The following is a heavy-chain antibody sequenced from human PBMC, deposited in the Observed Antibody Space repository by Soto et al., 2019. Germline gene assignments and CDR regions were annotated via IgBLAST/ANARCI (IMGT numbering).Heavy chain of an antibody. CDR3: AKAGVYGDHGDY. CDR1: GFTFSSYG. J-gene: IGHJ4*02. D-gene: IGHD4-17*01. V-gene: IGHV3-30*18. Sequence: QVQLVESGGGVVQPGRSLRLSCAASGFTFSSYGMHWVRQAPCKGLEWVAVISYDGSNKYYADSVKGRFTISRDNSKNTLYLQMNSLRAEDTAVYYCAKAGVYGDHGDYWGQGTLVTVSS. CDR2: ISYDGSNK.